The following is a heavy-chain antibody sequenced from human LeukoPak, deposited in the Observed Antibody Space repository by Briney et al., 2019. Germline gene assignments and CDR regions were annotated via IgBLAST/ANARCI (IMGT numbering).Heavy chain of an antibody. CDR2: IYSGGST. Sequence: GGSLRLSCAVSGFTVSSNYMSWVRQAPGKELEWVSVIYSGGSTYYADSVKGRFTISRDNSKNTLYLQMNSLRAEDTAVYYCYSMIVVEIRVINDYWGQGTLVTVSS. CDR3: YSMIVVEIRVINDY. CDR1: GFTVSSNY. J-gene: IGHJ4*02. V-gene: IGHV3-66*01. D-gene: IGHD3-22*01.